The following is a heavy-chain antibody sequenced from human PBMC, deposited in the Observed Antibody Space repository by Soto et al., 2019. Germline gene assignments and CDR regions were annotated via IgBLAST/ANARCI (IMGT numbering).Heavy chain of an antibody. D-gene: IGHD2-8*01. CDR3: ARDASGCTNGVCYKYYGMDV. CDR1: GGSFSGYY. CDR2: INHSGST. V-gene: IGHV4-34*01. J-gene: IGHJ6*02. Sequence: LSLTCAVYGGSFSGYYWSWIRQPPGKGLEWIGEINHSGSTNYNPSLKSRVTISVDTSKNQFSLKLSSVTAADTAVYYCARDASGCTNGVCYKYYGMDVWGQGTTVTVSS.